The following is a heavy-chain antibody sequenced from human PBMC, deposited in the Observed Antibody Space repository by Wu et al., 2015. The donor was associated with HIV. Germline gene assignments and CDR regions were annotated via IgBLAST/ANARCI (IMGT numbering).Heavy chain of an antibody. Sequence: QVHLVQSGAEVKKPGSSVKVSCKASGGSFNYYTLSWVRQAPGQGLEWMGGIVPIYNNPHYTQRFQGRVTITTDISTRTTYMELSSLRSEDTAVYYCARGGTTLSYYYGMDVWGQGTTVTVSS. CDR3: ARGGTTLSYYYGMDV. D-gene: IGHD4-17*01. CDR2: IVPIYNNP. V-gene: IGHV1-69*05. J-gene: IGHJ6*02. CDR1: GGSFNYYT.